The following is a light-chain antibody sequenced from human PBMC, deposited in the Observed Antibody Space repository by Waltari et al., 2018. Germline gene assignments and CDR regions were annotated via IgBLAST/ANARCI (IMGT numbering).Light chain of an antibody. Sequence: DIQMTQSPSPLSASVGDTVTITCRASQTVSAWLAWYQQKPGNDPKLLIYKASNLKSGVPSRFSGSGSGTEFTLTINSLQPDDFATYYCQHYNNYSGTFGQGTRVELK. CDR1: QTVSAW. CDR3: QHYNNYSGT. J-gene: IGKJ1*01. V-gene: IGKV1-5*03. CDR2: KAS.